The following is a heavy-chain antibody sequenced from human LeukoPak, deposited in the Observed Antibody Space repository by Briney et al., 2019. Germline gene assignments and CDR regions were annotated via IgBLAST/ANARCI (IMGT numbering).Heavy chain of an antibody. CDR1: GGSISSYY. V-gene: IGHV4-59*01. CDR2: IYYSGTT. J-gene: IGHJ6*03. CDR3: ARELDYYDSSRGPYYYYYMDV. Sequence: SETLSLTCTGSGGSISSYYWSWIRQPPGKGREWVGYIYYSGTTNYNPSLKSRVTITVDTSNNQFPLKLSSVPAADTAVYFCARELDYYDSSRGPYYYYYMDVWGKRTTVTVSS. D-gene: IGHD3-22*01.